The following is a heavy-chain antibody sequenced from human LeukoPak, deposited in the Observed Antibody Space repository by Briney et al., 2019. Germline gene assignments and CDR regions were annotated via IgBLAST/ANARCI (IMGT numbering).Heavy chain of an antibody. J-gene: IGHJ4*02. CDR3: ARDGATGTTLDY. Sequence: PGGSLRLSCAASGFTFSNYAMTWVRQAPGKGLEWVSSISSSSSYIYYADSVKGRFTISRDNAKNSLYLQMNSLRAEDTAVYYCARDGATGTTLDYWGQGTLVTVSS. D-gene: IGHD1-1*01. CDR2: ISSSSSYI. V-gene: IGHV3-21*01. CDR1: GFTFSNYA.